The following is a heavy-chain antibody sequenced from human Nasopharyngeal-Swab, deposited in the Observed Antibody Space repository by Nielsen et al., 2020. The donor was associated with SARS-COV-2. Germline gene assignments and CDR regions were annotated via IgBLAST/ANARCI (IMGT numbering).Heavy chain of an antibody. CDR1: GGSISSSSYY. V-gene: IGHV4-39*01. Sequence: SETLSLTCTVSGGSISSSSYYWGWIRQPPGKGLEWIGSIYYSGSTYYNPSLKSRVTISVDTSKNQFSLKLSSVTAADTAVYCCAGLWFGLWYMDVWGKGTTVTVSS. J-gene: IGHJ6*03. CDR3: AGLWFGLWYMDV. CDR2: IYYSGST. D-gene: IGHD3-10*01.